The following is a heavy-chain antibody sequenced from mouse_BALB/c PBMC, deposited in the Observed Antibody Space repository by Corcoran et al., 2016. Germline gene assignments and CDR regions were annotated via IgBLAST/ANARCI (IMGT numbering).Heavy chain of an antibody. CDR1: GYTFTEYV. J-gene: IGHJ3*01. CDR2: FYPGGGNI. Sequence: VQLQQSGPELVKPGTSVTLSCKASGYTFTEYVIHWIKQRSGQGLEWIGWFYPGGGNINYNKKFRDKATLTADKSSSTVYMELRRLTSEDSALYFCVRHAYSKYCCFAYWDQGTLVTVSA. CDR3: VRHAYSKYCCFAY. V-gene: IGHV1-62-2*01.